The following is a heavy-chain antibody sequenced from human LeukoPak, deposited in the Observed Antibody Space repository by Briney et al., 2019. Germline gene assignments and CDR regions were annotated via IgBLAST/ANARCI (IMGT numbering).Heavy chain of an antibody. CDR2: MYYSGST. J-gene: IGHJ4*02. D-gene: IGHD3-10*01. CDR3: AREMRSPRGGFDY. Sequence: SETLSLTCTVSSGSISSSSYYWGWIRQPPGMGLEWIGSMYYSGSTYYNPSLKSRVTISVVTSKSQFSLKLSSVTAADTAVYYCAREMRSPRGGFDYWDQGTLVTVSS. V-gene: IGHV4-39*07. CDR1: SGSISSSSYY.